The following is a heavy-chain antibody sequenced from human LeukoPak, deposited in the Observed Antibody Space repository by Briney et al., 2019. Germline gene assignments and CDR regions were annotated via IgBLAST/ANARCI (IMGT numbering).Heavy chain of an antibody. J-gene: IGHJ4*02. CDR1: GFSFSSYS. CDR2: ISRDSNDI. CDR3: ARDLPAAVD. Sequence: GGCLRLSCEASGFSFSSYSMSWVRQAPGKGLEWVSFISRDSNDIYHADSVKGRFTIPRDNAKNSLYLQMNSLRAEDTAVYYCARDLPAAVDWGQGTQVTVSS. D-gene: IGHD2-2*01. V-gene: IGHV3-21*01.